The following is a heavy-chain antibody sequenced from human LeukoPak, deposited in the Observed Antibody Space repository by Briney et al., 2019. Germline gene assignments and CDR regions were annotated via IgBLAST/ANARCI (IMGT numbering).Heavy chain of an antibody. V-gene: IGHV3-33*08. J-gene: IGHJ4*02. Sequence: GGSLRLSCAASGITFRSYGMHWVRQAPGKVLEWVGVIWYDGSNKYYADSVKGRFTISRDNSKNTLYLQMNSLRAEDTAVYYCARGAGYSSSWFDYWGQGTLVTVSS. CDR1: GITFRSYG. CDR3: ARGAGYSSSWFDY. CDR2: IWYDGSNK. D-gene: IGHD6-13*01.